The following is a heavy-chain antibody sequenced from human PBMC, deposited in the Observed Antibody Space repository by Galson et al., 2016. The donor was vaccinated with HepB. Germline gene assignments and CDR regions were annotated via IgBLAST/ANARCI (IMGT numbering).Heavy chain of an antibody. V-gene: IGHV1-46*01. CDR3: ARVRLGPYGMDV. J-gene: IGHJ6*02. Sequence: SVKVSCKASGYTFTNYYMHWVRQAPGQGLDWMGIINPSGDSARYAQKFQGRVTMTRDTSTSTVYMELSSLRSEDTAVYFCARVRLGPYGMDVWGQGTTVTVSS. CDR2: INPSGDSA. D-gene: IGHD7-27*01. CDR1: GYTFTNYY.